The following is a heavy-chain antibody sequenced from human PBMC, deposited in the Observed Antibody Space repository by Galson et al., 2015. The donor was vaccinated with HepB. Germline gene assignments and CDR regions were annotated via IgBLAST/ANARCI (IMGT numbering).Heavy chain of an antibody. J-gene: IGHJ6*02. CDR2: ISSSSSYT. CDR1: GFTFSDYY. Sequence: SLRLSCAASGFTFSDYYMSWIRQAPGKGLEWVSYISSSSSYTNYADSVKGRFTISRDNAKNSLYLQMNSLRAEDTAVYYCARDRGRDYGGNQLLLYYYYYGMDVWGQGTTVTVSS. V-gene: IGHV3-11*06. D-gene: IGHD4-23*01. CDR3: ARDRGRDYGGNQLLLYYYYYGMDV.